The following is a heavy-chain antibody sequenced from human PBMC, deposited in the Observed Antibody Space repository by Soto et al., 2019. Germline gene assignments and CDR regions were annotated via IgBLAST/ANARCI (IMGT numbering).Heavy chain of an antibody. CDR2: IDPSDSYT. Sequence: PXESLTISCKGSGYSFTSYWISLVRQMPGKGLEWIGRIDPSDSYTNYSPSFQGHVTISADKSISTAYLQWSSLKASDTAMYYCARHKIFANWFDPWGQGTLVTVPS. CDR1: GYSFTSYW. J-gene: IGHJ5*02. V-gene: IGHV5-10-1*01. D-gene: IGHD3-3*01. CDR3: ARHKIFANWFDP.